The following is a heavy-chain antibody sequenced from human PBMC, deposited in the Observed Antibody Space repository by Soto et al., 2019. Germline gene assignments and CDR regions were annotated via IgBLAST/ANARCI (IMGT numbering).Heavy chain of an antibody. V-gene: IGHV4-30-4*01. CDR2: IDYTGGT. Sequence: PSETLSLTCSVSGASISDGDYYWSWLRQPPGKGPEWIGIIDYTGGTHYNPALTGPVSMSVDTSANQFSLKLNFVTAADSAVYFCARVVYVVYGIGYYFDFWGPGILVTVSS. D-gene: IGHD3-22*01. CDR3: ARVVYVVYGIGYYFDF. J-gene: IGHJ4*02. CDR1: GASISDGDYY.